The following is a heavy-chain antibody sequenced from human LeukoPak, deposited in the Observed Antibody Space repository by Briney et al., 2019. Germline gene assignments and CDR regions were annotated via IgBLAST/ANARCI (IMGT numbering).Heavy chain of an antibody. V-gene: IGHV3-11*06. D-gene: IGHD3-22*01. CDR3: ARSYYYDSSGPFDY. CDR2: ISSSSSYT. CDR1: GFTFSDYN. J-gene: IGHJ4*02. Sequence: GGSLRLSCAAPGFTFSDYNMSGIRQAPGKGREWVSYISSSSSYTNYADSVKGRFTISRDNAKNSLYLQMNSLRAEDTAVYYCARSYYYDSSGPFDYWGQGTLVTVSS.